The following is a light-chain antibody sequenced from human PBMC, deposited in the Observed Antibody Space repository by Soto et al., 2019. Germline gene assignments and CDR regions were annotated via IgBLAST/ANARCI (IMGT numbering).Light chain of an antibody. CDR2: GAS. Sequence: EIVMTQSPATLSVSPGERAILSCRASKSVSNNLAWYQQKPGQAPRLLNYGASTRATGMPARFSGSGSGTEFTLSISSLQSEDIAIYYCQQYNNWPPLTFGGGTKVEIK. J-gene: IGKJ4*01. CDR3: QQYNNWPPLT. V-gene: IGKV3-15*01. CDR1: KSVSNN.